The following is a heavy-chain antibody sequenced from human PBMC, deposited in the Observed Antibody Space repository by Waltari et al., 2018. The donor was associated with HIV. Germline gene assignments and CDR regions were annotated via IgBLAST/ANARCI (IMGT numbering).Heavy chain of an antibody. Sequence: QVQLQESGPGLVKPSETLSLTCNVPSDAIKNDSWNWIRQPPGKELEWIGYISYSGSTKYGPSLKSRVTMSLVSSKNQFSLKLRSVTAADTAVYFCARGRRWLQFHGHYYFDYWGQGTLVTVSS. CDR1: SDAIKNDS. CDR3: ARGRRWLQFHGHYYFDY. D-gene: IGHD3-10*01. V-gene: IGHV4-59*01. CDR2: ISYSGST. J-gene: IGHJ4*02.